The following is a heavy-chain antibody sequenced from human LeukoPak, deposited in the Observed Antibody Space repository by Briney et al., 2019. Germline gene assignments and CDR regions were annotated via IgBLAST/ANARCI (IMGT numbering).Heavy chain of an antibody. CDR1: GGSISSYY. V-gene: IGHV4-59*01. CDR2: IYYSGST. Sequence: PSETLSLTCTVSGGSISSYYWSWIRQPPGKGLEWIGYIYYSGSTNYNPSLKSRVTISVDTSKNQFSLKLSSVTAADTAVYYCARGYYDTSGYSNPFDPWGQGTLVTVSS. J-gene: IGHJ5*02. D-gene: IGHD3-22*01. CDR3: ARGYYDTSGYSNPFDP.